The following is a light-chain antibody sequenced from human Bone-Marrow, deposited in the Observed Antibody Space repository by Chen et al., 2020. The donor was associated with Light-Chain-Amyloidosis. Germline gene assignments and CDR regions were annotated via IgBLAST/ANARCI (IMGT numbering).Light chain of an antibody. V-gene: IGKV3-20*01. CDR2: GSS. CDR3: QQYGTSPLT. CDR1: QTSSSNY. J-gene: IGKJ4*01. Sequence: EIVLTQSPVTLSLSTGEGATRACRASQTSSSNYLTWYQQKFGQAPRLLISGSSSSATGIPDRFTGSGSGTDFTLYINRLEPEDFAMYYCQQYGTSPLTFGGGTKVEIK.